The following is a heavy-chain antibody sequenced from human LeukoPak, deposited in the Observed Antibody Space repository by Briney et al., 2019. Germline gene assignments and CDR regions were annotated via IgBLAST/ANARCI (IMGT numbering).Heavy chain of an antibody. Sequence: GGSLRLSCAASGFTFSSYSMNWVRQAPGKGLEWVSSISSSSSSYIYYADSVKGRFTISRDNAKNSLYLQMNSLRAEDTAVYYCARDLTGYCSGGSCYYYYGMDVWGQGTTVTVSS. D-gene: IGHD2-15*01. J-gene: IGHJ6*02. CDR1: GFTFSSYS. CDR2: ISSSSSSYI. V-gene: IGHV3-21*01. CDR3: ARDLTGYCSGGSCYYYYGMDV.